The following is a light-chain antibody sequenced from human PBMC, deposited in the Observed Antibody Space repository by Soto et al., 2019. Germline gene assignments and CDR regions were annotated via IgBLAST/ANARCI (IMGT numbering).Light chain of an antibody. CDR2: DVS. Sequence: LTPPGYVCRSPGQSVAIICTGNSSVVGGYDYVSWYQQHPGKAPKVMIYDVSNRPSGVSNRFSGSKSGNTASLTISGLQAEDEADYYCSSYTSSSTYVFGTGTKVTVL. CDR3: SSYTSSSTYV. J-gene: IGLJ1*01. V-gene: IGLV2-14*01. CDR1: SSVVGGYDY.